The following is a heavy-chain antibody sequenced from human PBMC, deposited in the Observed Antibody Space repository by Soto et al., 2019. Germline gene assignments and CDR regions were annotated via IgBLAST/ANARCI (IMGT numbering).Heavy chain of an antibody. J-gene: IGHJ4*02. CDR1: GFTFSSYA. CDR3: AKDSRVTMVRGVIIPPGY. V-gene: IGHV3-23*01. CDR2: ISGSDGST. D-gene: IGHD3-10*01. Sequence: GGSLRLSCVASGFTFSSYAMSWVRQAPGKGLEWVSAISGSDGSTYYADSVKGRFTISRDNSKNTLYLQMNSLRAEDTAVYFYAKDSRVTMVRGVIIPPGYWGQGTLVTVSS.